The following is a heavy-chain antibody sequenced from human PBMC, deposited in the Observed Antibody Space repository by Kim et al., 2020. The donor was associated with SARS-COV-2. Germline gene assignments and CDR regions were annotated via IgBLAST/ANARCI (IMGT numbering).Heavy chain of an antibody. J-gene: IGHJ4*02. CDR2: LHYSGST. Sequence: SETLSLTCTVSGGSISSYYWNWFRQPPGKGLEWIGYLHYSGSTNYNPSLKSRVTVSGDTSKNQFSLELNSVTAADTAVYYCSRHGPYYDGVLDSWGQGTLVTVSS. D-gene: IGHD3-22*01. CDR1: GGSISSYY. CDR3: SRHGPYYDGVLDS. V-gene: IGHV4-59*08.